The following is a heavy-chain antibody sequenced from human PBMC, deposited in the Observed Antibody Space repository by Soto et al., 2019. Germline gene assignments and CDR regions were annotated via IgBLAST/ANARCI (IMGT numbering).Heavy chain of an antibody. J-gene: IGHJ6*02. CDR1: GFTFSRYW. D-gene: IGHD3-3*01. V-gene: IGHV3-7*01. CDR3: ARFEYDFWSGYYIGRPLYRMDV. CDR2: IKQDGSEK. Sequence: PGGSLRLSCAASGFTFSRYWMSWVRQAPGKGLEWVANIKQDGSEKYYVDSVKGRFTISRDNAKNSLYLQMNSLRAEDTAVYYCARFEYDFWSGYYIGRPLYRMDVWGQGTTVTVSS.